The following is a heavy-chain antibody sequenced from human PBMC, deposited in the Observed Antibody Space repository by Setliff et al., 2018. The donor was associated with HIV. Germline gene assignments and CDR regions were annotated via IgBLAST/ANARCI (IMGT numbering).Heavy chain of an antibody. CDR2: IDTSEST. D-gene: IGHD4-4*01. Sequence: KASETLSLTCSVSGGSIISSSYYWGWIRQSAGKGLEWIGRIDTSESTNYNPSLKSRVTISVDTSKNQFSLKLNSVTAADTAVYYCAGDPTTGVDYWGQGTLVTISS. V-gene: IGHV4-61*02. CDR3: AGDPTTGVDY. CDR1: GGSIISSSYY. J-gene: IGHJ4*02.